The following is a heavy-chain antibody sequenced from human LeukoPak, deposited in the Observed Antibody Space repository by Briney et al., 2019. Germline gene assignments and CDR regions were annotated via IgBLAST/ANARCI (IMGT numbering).Heavy chain of an antibody. V-gene: IGHV4-59*08. D-gene: IGHD2-15*01. CDR3: ARCGSGAGCPFNF. Sequence: SETLSLTCTVSGGSISSYYWGWIRQPPGKGLEWIGCIFYTGTTTYNPSLESRVTISLDTSKKQFSLRLTSVTAADTAMYYCARCGSGAGCPFNFWGQGTLVTVSS. J-gene: IGHJ4*02. CDR1: GGSISSYY. CDR2: IFYTGTT.